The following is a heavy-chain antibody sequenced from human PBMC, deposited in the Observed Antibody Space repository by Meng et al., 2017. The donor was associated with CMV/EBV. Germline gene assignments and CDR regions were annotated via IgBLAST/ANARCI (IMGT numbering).Heavy chain of an antibody. CDR1: GFTFSSYG. CDR2: IWYDGSNK. Sequence: GESLKISCAASGFTFSSYGMHWVRQAPGKGLEWVAVIWYDGSNKYYADSVKGRFTISRDNSKNTLYLQMNSLRAEDTAVYYCARGVVVPAAISVRVISVLGYYYYGMDVWGQGTTVTVSS. D-gene: IGHD2-2*01. CDR3: ARGVVVPAAISVRVISVLGYYYYGMDV. J-gene: IGHJ6*02. V-gene: IGHV3-30*02.